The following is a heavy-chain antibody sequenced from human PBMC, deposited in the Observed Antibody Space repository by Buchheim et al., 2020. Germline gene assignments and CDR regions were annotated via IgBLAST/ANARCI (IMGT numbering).Heavy chain of an antibody. J-gene: IGHJ6*02. CDR3: ATWAFYHGVDV. V-gene: IGHV3-48*02. D-gene: IGHD7-27*01. CDR2: ISSSSNTI. CDR1: DFAFSAYA. Sequence: HLLDSGGGLVQPGGSLRLSCAASDFAFSAYAMNWVRQAPGKGLEWVSYISSSSNTIYYADSVRGRFTISRDNAKNSLHLKMNSLRDEDTAVYYCATWAFYHGVDVWGQGTT.